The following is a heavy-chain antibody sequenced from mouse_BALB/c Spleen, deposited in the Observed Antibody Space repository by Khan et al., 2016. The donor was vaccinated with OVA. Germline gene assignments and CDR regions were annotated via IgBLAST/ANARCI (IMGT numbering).Heavy chain of an antibody. CDR2: IWGDGNT. J-gene: IGHJ4*01. Sequence: QVQLKESGPGLVAPSQSLSITCTVSGFSLTSYGVSWVRQPPGQGLEWLGVIWGDGNTTFHSALRSRLSISKENYKCQVFLKLKSIQTDDTATYCGAKDRGYYAVDYWGQGTSVTVSS. V-gene: IGHV2-3*01. CDR1: GFSLTSYG. CDR3: AKDRGYYAVDY.